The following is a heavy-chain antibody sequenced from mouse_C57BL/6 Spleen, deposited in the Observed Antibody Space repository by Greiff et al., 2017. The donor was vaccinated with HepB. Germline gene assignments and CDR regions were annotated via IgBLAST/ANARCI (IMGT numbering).Heavy chain of an antibody. D-gene: IGHD1-1*01. V-gene: IGHV5-4*01. J-gene: IGHJ1*03. Sequence: EVHLVESGGGLVKPGGSLKLSCAASGFTFSSYAMSWVRQTPEKRLEWVATISDGGSYTYYPDNVKGRFTISRDNAKNNLYLQMSHLKSEDTAMYYCARDPTTVVPNWYFDVWGTGTTVTVSS. CDR1: GFTFSSYA. CDR2: ISDGGSYT. CDR3: ARDPTTVVPNWYFDV.